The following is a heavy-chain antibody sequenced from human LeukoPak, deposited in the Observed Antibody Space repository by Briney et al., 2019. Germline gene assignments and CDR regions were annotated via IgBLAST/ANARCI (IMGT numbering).Heavy chain of an antibody. CDR3: VESGNRGYSYGYSAFDI. D-gene: IGHD5-18*01. Sequence: SETLSLTCTISGGSISSSYWSWIRQPPGKGLEWIGYTSYSGSTDYNPSLKSRVTMSVDTSKNQFSLKLTSVIAADTAVYYCVESGNRGYSYGYSAFDIWGQGTTVTVSS. CDR1: GGSISSSY. J-gene: IGHJ3*02. CDR2: TSYSGST. V-gene: IGHV4-59*08.